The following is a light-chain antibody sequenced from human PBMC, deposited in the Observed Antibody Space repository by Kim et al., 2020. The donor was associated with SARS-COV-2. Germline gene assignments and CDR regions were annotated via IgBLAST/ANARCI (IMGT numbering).Light chain of an antibody. V-gene: IGKV1-5*03. J-gene: IGKJ1*01. Sequence: PASVGDRVTITCRASQSISYSLAWYQQKPGEAPKLLIYMASTLEGGVPSRFSGSGSGTEFALTISSLQPDDFATYYCQQYNSFWNFGQGTKVDIK. CDR1: QSISYS. CDR2: MAS. CDR3: QQYNSFWN.